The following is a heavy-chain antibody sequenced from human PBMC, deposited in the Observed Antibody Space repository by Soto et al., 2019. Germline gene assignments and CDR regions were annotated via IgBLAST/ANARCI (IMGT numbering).Heavy chain of an antibody. V-gene: IGHV3-30*19. CDR1: GFTFRSYV. J-gene: IGHJ4*02. D-gene: IGHD3-16*01. CDR2: TSDDGSNK. Sequence: QVQLVESGGGVVQPGTSLRLSCVGSGFTFRSYVIHWVRQAPGKGLEWVARTSDDGSNKYYDDSVKGRFTISRDNSRNTVDLQMDNLRLEDTALYYCARWGTTGGLDVWGQGTLVSVSS. CDR3: ARWGTTGGLDV.